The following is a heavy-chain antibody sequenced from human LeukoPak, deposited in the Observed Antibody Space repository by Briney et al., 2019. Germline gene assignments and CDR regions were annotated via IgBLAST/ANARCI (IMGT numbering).Heavy chain of an antibody. Sequence: GGSLRLSCAASGLAVSSSYMSWVRQAPGKGLEWVSIIYNDGSTYYSDSMKGRFTISRDNSKNTLYLQVNSLRAEDTAMYYCARNILFAFDIWGQGTMVTVSS. V-gene: IGHV3-53*01. CDR1: GLAVSSSY. CDR3: ARNILFAFDI. CDR2: IYNDGST. J-gene: IGHJ3*02.